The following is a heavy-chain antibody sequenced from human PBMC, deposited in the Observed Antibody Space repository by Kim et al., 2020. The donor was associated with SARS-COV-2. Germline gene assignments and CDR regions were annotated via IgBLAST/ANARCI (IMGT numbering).Heavy chain of an antibody. CDR1: GFTFDDYA. Sequence: SLRLSCAASGFTFDDYAMHWVRQAPGKGLEWVSGISWNSGSIGYADSVKGRFTISRDNAKNSLYLQMNSLRAEDTALYYCATGSTGMDVWGQETTVTVSS. J-gene: IGHJ6*01. V-gene: IGHV3-9*01. CDR2: ISWNSGSI. CDR3: ATGSTGMDV.